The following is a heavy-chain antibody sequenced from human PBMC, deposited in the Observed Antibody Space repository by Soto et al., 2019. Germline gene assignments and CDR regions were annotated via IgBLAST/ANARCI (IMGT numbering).Heavy chain of an antibody. CDR1: GFTFSSYA. J-gene: IGHJ4*02. CDR2: ISYDGSDK. CDR3: ARDYYKYYDSSGYYRSPAY. D-gene: IGHD3-22*01. Sequence: AVSLRLSFAASGFTFSSYAMHWVRQAPGKGLEWVALISYDGSDKDYADSVKGRFTISRDNSRNTLFLQMNSLRAEDTAVYYCARDYYKYYDSSGYYRSPAYWGQGTLVTVSS. V-gene: IGHV3-30-3*01.